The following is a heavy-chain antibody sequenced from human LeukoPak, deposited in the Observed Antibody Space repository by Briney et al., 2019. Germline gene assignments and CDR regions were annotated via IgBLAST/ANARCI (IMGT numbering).Heavy chain of an antibody. D-gene: IGHD2-21*02. J-gene: IGHJ3*02. CDR2: LYSGSNT. Sequence: GGSLRLSCAASGFTVSSNYMSWVRQAPGKGLEWVSVLYSGSNTYYADSVKGRFTVSRDNSKNTLYLQMNGLRAEDTAVYYCATSGGDRSADAFDIWGQGTMVTVSS. V-gene: IGHV3-53*01. CDR1: GFTVSSNY. CDR3: ATSGGDRSADAFDI.